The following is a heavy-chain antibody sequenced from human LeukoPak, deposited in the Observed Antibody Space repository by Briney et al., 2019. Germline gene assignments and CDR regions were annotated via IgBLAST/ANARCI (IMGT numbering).Heavy chain of an antibody. CDR1: GYSFTSYW. Sequence: GESLKISCKGSGYSFTSYWIGWVRQMPGKGLEWMGIIYPGDSDTRYSPSLQGQVTISADKSISTAYLQWSSLKASDTAMYYCAIVPYGDYEAVTLYGMDVWGQGTTVTVSS. J-gene: IGHJ6*02. V-gene: IGHV5-51*01. CDR2: IYPGDSDT. CDR3: AIVPYGDYEAVTLYGMDV. D-gene: IGHD4-17*01.